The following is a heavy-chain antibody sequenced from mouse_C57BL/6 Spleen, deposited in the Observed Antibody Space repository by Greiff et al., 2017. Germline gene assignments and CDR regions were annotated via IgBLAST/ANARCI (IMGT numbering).Heavy chain of an antibody. V-gene: IGHV5-16*01. CDR1: GFTFSDYY. J-gene: IGHJ2*01. CDR3: ARATDYDGVDY. D-gene: IGHD2-4*01. CDR2: INYDGSST. Sequence: DVKLVESEGGLVQPGSSMKLSCTASGFTFSDYYMAWVRQVPEKGLEWVANINYDGSSTYYLDSLKSRFIISRDNAKNILYLQMSSLKSEDTATYYCARATDYDGVDYWGQGTTLTVSS.